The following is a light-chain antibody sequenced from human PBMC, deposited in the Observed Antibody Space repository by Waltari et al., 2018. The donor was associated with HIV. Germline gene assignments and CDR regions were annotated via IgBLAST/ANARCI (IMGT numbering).Light chain of an antibody. Sequence: EILMTQSPATLSVSQGERATLSGRASQIVNRNLAWYQQKPGQTPRLLIYGTSTRATDIPARFSGSGSGTEFTLTISSLQSEDFAVYYCHHYNNWRETFGQGTKVEIK. J-gene: IGKJ1*01. CDR2: GTS. V-gene: IGKV3-15*01. CDR1: QIVNRN. CDR3: HHYNNWRET.